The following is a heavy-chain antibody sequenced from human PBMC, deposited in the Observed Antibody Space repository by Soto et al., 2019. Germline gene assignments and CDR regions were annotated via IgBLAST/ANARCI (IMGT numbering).Heavy chain of an antibody. Sequence: GGSLRLSCAASGFTFSNAWMNWVRQAPGKGLEWVGRIKSKTDGGTTDYAAPVKGRFTISRDDSKNTLYLQMNSLKTEDTAVNYCTTSSVAGFLIHYYYYYGMDVWGQGTTVTVSS. CDR1: GFTFSNAW. CDR3: TTSSVAGFLIHYYYYYGMDV. V-gene: IGHV3-15*07. CDR2: IKSKTDGGTT. D-gene: IGHD6-19*01. J-gene: IGHJ6*01.